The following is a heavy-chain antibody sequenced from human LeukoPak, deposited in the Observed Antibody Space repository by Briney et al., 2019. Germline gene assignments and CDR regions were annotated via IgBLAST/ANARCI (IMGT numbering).Heavy chain of an antibody. CDR3: AAWTDRGYNF. Sequence: GESLRLSCAASGFSFSGSWMNWVRQAPGKGLEWVANINPDGSQKRFVDSVMGRFTMSRGNAKNSLYLQMNSLRVEDTAVFFCAAWTDRGYNFWGQGTLVTVSS. D-gene: IGHD5-24*01. CDR2: INPDGSQK. CDR1: GFSFSGSW. V-gene: IGHV3-7*01. J-gene: IGHJ4*02.